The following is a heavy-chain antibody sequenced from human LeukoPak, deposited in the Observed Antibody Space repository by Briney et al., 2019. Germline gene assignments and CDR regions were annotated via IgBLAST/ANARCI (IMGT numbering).Heavy chain of an antibody. V-gene: IGHV1-46*01. CDR3: ASAYNRNDGLDY. D-gene: IGHD1-20*01. CDR2: INPSGVST. Sequence: VASVKVSCKASGYTFTSNYMHWVRQAPGQGLEWMGVINPSGVSTTYAQKFQGRVTVTRDTSTSTLELSSLRSEDTAVYYCASAYNRNDGLDYWGQGTLVTVSS. J-gene: IGHJ4*02. CDR1: GYTFTSNY.